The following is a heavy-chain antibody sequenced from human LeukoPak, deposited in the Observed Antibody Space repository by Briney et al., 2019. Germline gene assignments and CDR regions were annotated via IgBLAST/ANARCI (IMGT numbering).Heavy chain of an antibody. J-gene: IGHJ4*02. CDR3: ARGDTTVTIDSGLGY. CDR2: INPNSGGT. V-gene: IGHV1-2*02. Sequence: ASVTVSCKASGYTFTGYYMHWVRQAPGQGLEWMGWINPNSGGTNYAQKFQGRVTMTRDTSISTAYMELSRLRSDDTAVYYCARGDTTVTIDSGLGYWGQGTLVTVSS. CDR1: GYTFTGYY. D-gene: IGHD4-17*01.